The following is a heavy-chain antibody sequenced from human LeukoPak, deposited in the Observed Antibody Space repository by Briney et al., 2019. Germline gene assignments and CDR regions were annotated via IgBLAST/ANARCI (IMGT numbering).Heavy chain of an antibody. D-gene: IGHD3-22*01. J-gene: IGHJ3*02. CDR1: GFTFSSYA. CDR2: ISYDGSNK. CDR3: ASLTAMIVVVPGAFDI. Sequence: GGSLRLSCAASGFTFSSYAMHWVRQAPGKGLEWVAVISYDGSNKYYADSVKGRFTISRDNSKNTLYLQMNSLRAEDTAVYYCASLTAMIVVVPGAFDIWGQGTMVTVSS. V-gene: IGHV3-30-3*01.